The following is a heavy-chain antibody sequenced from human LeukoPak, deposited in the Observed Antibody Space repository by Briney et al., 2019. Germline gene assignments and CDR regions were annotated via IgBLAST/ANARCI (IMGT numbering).Heavy chain of an antibody. CDR1: GYTLTAYY. CDR3: ARVGDPPYYYGSGKPPFFDY. J-gene: IGHJ4*02. Sequence: ASVKVSCKASGYTLTAYYIHWVRQAPGQGLEWMGIINPSGGSTSYAQKFQGRVTMTRDMSTSTVYMELSSLRSEDTAVYYCARVGDPPYYYGSGKPPFFDYWGQGTLVTVSS. CDR2: INPSGGST. D-gene: IGHD3-10*01. V-gene: IGHV1-46*01.